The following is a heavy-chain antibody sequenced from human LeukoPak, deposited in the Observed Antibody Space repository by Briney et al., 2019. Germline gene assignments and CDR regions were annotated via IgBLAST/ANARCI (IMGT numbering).Heavy chain of an antibody. CDR3: AKEYSGSFSPFPSYFDY. J-gene: IGHJ4*02. D-gene: IGHD1-26*01. CDR1: GFTLSSHG. V-gene: IGHV3-23*01. CDR2: ITGSGANA. Sequence: GGSLRLSCAASGFTLSSHGMNWVRQAPGKGLEWVSGITGSGANAYYADSVEGRFTISRDNSRNTLYLQMNSLRAEDTAVFHCAKEYSGSFSPFPSYFDYWGQGTLVTVSS.